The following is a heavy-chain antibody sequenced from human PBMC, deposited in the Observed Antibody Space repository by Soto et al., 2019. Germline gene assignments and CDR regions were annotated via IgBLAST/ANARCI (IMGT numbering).Heavy chain of an antibody. J-gene: IGHJ6*02. CDR2: IYPGDSDT. D-gene: IGHD6-13*01. CDR1: GYSFTSYW. Sequence: PGESLKISCKASGYSFTSYWIGWVRQMTGKGLEWMGVIYPGDSDTRYSPSFQGQVTISADKSISTAYLQWSSLKASDTAMYYCVRGGEAVAGHYYYYYYGMDVWGQGTTVTVS. V-gene: IGHV5-51*01. CDR3: VRGGEAVAGHYYYYYYGMDV.